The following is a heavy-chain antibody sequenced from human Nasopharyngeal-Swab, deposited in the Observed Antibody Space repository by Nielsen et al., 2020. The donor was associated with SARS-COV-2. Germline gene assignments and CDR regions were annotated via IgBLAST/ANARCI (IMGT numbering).Heavy chain of an antibody. V-gene: IGHV3-30*03. D-gene: IGHD1-26*01. CDR1: GFTFSSYG. Sequence: GGSLRLSCAASGFTFSSYGLPWVRQAPGQGLEWVSVITYDGSNKYYADSVKGRFTISRDNSKNTLYLKMNSLRAEDTAVYYCARDWVGTLWYWGQGTLVTVSS. CDR3: ARDWVGTLWY. J-gene: IGHJ4*02. CDR2: ITYDGSNK.